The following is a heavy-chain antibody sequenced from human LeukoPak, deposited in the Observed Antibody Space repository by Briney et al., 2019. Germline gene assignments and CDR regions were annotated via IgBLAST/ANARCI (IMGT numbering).Heavy chain of an antibody. D-gene: IGHD4-17*01. CDR3: ARAPYGDYGAYYYYYGMDV. Sequence: SQTLSLTCTVSGGSLSSGGYYWSWIRRHPGKGLEWIGYIYYSGSTYYNPSLKSRVTISVDTSKNQFSLKLSSVTAADTAVYYCARAPYGDYGAYYYYYGMDVWGQGTTVTVSS. V-gene: IGHV4-31*03. J-gene: IGHJ6*02. CDR2: IYYSGST. CDR1: GGSLSSGGYY.